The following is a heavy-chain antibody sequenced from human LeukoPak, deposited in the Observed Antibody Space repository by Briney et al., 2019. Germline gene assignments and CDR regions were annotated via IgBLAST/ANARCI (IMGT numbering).Heavy chain of an antibody. CDR3: ARGGVVTEYAFDI. Sequence: GGSLRLSCAASGFTFSSYSMNWVRQAPGKGLEWVSSISSSSSSYIYYADSVKGRFTISRDNAKNSLYLQMNSLRAEDTAVYYCARGGVVTEYAFDIWGQGTMVTVSS. V-gene: IGHV3-21*01. CDR2: ISSSSSSYI. J-gene: IGHJ3*02. CDR1: GFTFSSYS. D-gene: IGHD2-21*02.